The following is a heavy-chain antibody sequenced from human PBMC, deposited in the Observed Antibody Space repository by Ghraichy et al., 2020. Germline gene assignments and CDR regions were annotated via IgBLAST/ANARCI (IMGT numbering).Heavy chain of an antibody. Sequence: SETLSLTCTVSGGSVSSGSYYWSWIRQPPGKGLEWIGYIYYSGSTNYNPSLKSRVTISVDTSKNQFSLKLSSVTAADTAVYYCARPSCTGGVCLPGSAFDIWGQGTMVTVSS. D-gene: IGHD2-8*02. CDR2: IYYSGST. CDR1: GGSVSSGSYY. J-gene: IGHJ3*02. CDR3: ARPSCTGGVCLPGSAFDI. V-gene: IGHV4-61*01.